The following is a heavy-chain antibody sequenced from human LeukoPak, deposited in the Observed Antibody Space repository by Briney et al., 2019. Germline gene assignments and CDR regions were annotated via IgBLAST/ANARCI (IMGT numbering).Heavy chain of an antibody. D-gene: IGHD1-14*01. J-gene: IGHJ5*02. V-gene: IGHV3-7*01. CDR3: ARNHYP. CDR2: INRDGSEK. Sequence: PGGSLRLSCAASGFTFSSYWMTWVRQPPGKRLEWVANINRDGSEKNYVDSVKGRFTISRDSAKDSLYLQMNNLRGEDTAVYYCARNHYPWGQGTLVTVSS. CDR1: GFTFSSYW.